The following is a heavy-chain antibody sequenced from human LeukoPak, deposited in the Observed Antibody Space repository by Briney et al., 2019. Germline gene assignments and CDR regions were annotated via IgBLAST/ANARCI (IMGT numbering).Heavy chain of an antibody. CDR3: ARGVVPAANVAY. Sequence: GGSLRLSCVAPGFTFSTYWMSWVRQAPGKGLEWVANIKQDGSDKYYVDSVKGRFTISRDNAKNSLYLQMNSLRAEDTAVYYCARGVVPAANVAYWGQGTLVTVSS. D-gene: IGHD2-2*01. CDR1: GFTFSTYW. V-gene: IGHV3-7*04. J-gene: IGHJ4*02. CDR2: IKQDGSDK.